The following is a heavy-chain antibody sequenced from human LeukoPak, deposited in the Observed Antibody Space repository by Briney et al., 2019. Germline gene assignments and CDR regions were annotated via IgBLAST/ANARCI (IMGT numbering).Heavy chain of an antibody. CDR2: INPNTGGT. J-gene: IGHJ4*02. V-gene: IGHV1-2*02. CDR1: GYTFTGYY. Sequence: ASVKVSFKTSGYTFTGYYLHWVRQAPGQGLEWMGWINPNTGGTNYAPKFQGRVTMTRDTAITTAYMELSRLRSDDTAVYYCARDREQWLVRKYFDYWGQGTLVTVSS. D-gene: IGHD6-19*01. CDR3: ARDREQWLVRKYFDY.